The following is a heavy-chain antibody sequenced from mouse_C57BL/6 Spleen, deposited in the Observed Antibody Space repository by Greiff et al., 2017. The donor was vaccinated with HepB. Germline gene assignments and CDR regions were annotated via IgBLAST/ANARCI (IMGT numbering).Heavy chain of an antibody. Sequence: QVQLKQPGAELVKPGASVKMSCKASGYTFTSYWITWVKQRPGQGLEWIGDIYPGSGSTNYNEKFKSKATLTVDTSSSTAYMQLSSLTSEDSAVYYCARGDYSNLWFAYWGQGTLVTVSA. J-gene: IGHJ3*01. D-gene: IGHD2-5*01. V-gene: IGHV1-55*01. CDR2: IYPGSGST. CDR1: GYTFTSYW. CDR3: ARGDYSNLWFAY.